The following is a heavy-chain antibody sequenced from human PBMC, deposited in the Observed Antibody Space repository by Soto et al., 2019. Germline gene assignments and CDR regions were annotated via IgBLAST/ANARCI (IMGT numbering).Heavy chain of an antibody. CDR2: IYSGGST. Sequence: GGSLRLSCAASGFTVSSNYMSWVRQAPGKGLEWVSVIYSGGSTYYADSVKGRFTISRDNSKNTLYLQMNSLRAEDTAVYYCARAGAAAGTNYYYMDVWGKGTTDTVSS. V-gene: IGHV3-66*01. CDR1: GFTVSSNY. D-gene: IGHD6-13*01. J-gene: IGHJ6*03. CDR3: ARAGAAAGTNYYYMDV.